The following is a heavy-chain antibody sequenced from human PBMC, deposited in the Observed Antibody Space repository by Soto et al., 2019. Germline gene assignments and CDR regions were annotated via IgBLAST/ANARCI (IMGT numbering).Heavy chain of an antibody. CDR2: ISSNGGST. V-gene: IGHV3-64D*08. CDR1: GFTFSSYA. J-gene: IGHJ4*02. CDR3: VKDRFRGANLFDY. D-gene: IGHD1-26*01. Sequence: GGSLRLSCSASGFTFSSYAMHWVRQAPGKGLEYVSAISSNGGSTYYADSVKGRFTISRDNSKNTLYLQMSSLRAEDTAVYYCVKDRFRGANLFDYWGQGTLVTVSS.